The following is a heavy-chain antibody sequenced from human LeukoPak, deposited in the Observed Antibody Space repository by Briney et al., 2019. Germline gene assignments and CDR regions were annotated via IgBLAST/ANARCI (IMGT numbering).Heavy chain of an antibody. CDR2: IYHSENT. V-gene: IGHV4-38-2*02. CDR3: ARGGDSSSWSVDH. J-gene: IGHJ4*02. D-gene: IGHD6-13*01. Sequence: SETLSLTCTVSGYSISSGYYWGWIRQPPGKGLEWIGSIYHSENTYYNPSLKSRVTMSVDTSKNQFSLRLSSVTAADTAVYYCARGGDSSSWSVDHWGQGTLVTVSS. CDR1: GYSISSGYY.